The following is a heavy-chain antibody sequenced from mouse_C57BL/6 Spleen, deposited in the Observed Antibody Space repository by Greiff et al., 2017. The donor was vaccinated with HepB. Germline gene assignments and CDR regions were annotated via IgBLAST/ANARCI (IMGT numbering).Heavy chain of an antibody. CDR1: GFTFSDYG. CDR2: ISSGSSTF. D-gene: IGHD1-1*01. Sequence: EVQGVESGGGLVKPGGSLKLSCAASGFTFSDYGMHWVRQAPEKGLEWVAYISSGSSTFYSADTVKGRFTISRDNAKNTLFLQMTSLRSEDTAMYYCAREDYYGSSPYYFDYWGQGTTLTVSS. J-gene: IGHJ2*01. CDR3: AREDYYGSSPYYFDY. V-gene: IGHV5-17*01.